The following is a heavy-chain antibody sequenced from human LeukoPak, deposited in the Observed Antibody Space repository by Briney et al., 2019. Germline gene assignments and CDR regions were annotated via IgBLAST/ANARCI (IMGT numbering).Heavy chain of an antibody. V-gene: IGHV3-23*01. CDR3: AEVGITVTIFGVVSDEGQPDNWFDP. Sequence: ETGGSLRLSCAASGFTFSSYAMSWVRQAPGKGLEWVSAISGSGGSTYYADSVKGRFTISRDNSKNTLYLQMNSLRAEDTAVYYCAEVGITVTIFGVVSDEGQPDNWFDPWGQGTLVTVSS. J-gene: IGHJ5*02. D-gene: IGHD3-3*01. CDR1: GFTFSSYA. CDR2: ISGSGGST.